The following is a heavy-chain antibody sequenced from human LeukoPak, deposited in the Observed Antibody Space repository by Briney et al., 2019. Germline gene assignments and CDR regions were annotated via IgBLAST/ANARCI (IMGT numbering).Heavy chain of an antibody. CDR1: GYTLTELS. CDR3: AAHDYSNYGWFDP. Sequence: ASVKVSCKVSGYTLTELSMHWVRQAPGKGLEWMGGFDPEDGETIYAQKFQGRVTMTEDTSTDAAYMELSSLRSEDTAVYYCAAHDYSNYGWFDPWGQGTLVTVSS. D-gene: IGHD4-11*01. CDR2: FDPEDGET. J-gene: IGHJ5*02. V-gene: IGHV1-24*01.